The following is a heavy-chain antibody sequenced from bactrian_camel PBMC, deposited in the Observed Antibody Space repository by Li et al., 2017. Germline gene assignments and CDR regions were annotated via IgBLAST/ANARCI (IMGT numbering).Heavy chain of an antibody. D-gene: IGHD2*01. Sequence: HVQLVESGGGLVQPGGSLRLSCAGSAYTYSRACMGWFRQAPGKGLECVSSISDDGGTTYYPGSVKGRFTISQDNAKNTLYLQMNSLKSEDTALYYCAPVVSNYWGQGTQVTVS. J-gene: IGHJ4*01. CDR1: AYTYSRAC. V-gene: IGHV3S1*01. CDR3: APVVSNY. CDR2: ISDDGGTT.